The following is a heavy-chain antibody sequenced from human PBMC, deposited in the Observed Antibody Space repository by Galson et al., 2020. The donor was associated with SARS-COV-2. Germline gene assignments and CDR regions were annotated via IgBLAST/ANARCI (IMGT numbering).Heavy chain of an antibody. D-gene: IGHD3-22*01. CDR1: GYSFTSYW. Sequence: GESLKISCKGSGYSFTSYWIGWVRQMPGKGLEWMGIIYPGDSDTRYSPSFQGQVTISADKSISTAYLQWSSLKASDTAMYYCARIQYDSSGYYRQNHYYFDYWGQGTLVTVSS. CDR3: ARIQYDSSGYYRQNHYYFDY. CDR2: IYPGDSDT. J-gene: IGHJ4*02. V-gene: IGHV5-51*01.